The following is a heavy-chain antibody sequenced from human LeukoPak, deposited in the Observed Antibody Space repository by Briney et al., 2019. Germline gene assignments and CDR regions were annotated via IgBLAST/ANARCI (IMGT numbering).Heavy chain of an antibody. V-gene: IGHV3-74*01. CDR3: AKDNRRHYTSGPNPDSLH. Sequence: GGSLRLSCAASGLTFSSHWMHWVRQAPGKGLVWVSRITNDGSSTTYADSVKGRFTISRDNAKNSLYLQMDSLRVEDTAFYYCAKDNRRHYTSGPNPDSLHWGQGALVTVSS. D-gene: IGHD6-19*01. CDR1: GLTFSSHW. J-gene: IGHJ4*02. CDR2: ITNDGSST.